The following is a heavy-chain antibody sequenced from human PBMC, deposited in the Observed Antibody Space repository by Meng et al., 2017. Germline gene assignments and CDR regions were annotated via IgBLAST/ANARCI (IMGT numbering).Heavy chain of an antibody. J-gene: IGHJ3*02. V-gene: IGHV3-33*01. CDR2: IWYDGSNK. Sequence: GESLKISCAASGFTFSSYGMHWVRQAPGKGLEWVAVIWYDGSNKYYADSVKGRFTISRDNSKNTLYLQMNSLRAEDTAVYYCARDLRLEAAAGNGPDAFDIWGQGTMVTVSS. D-gene: IGHD6-13*01. CDR1: GFTFSSYG. CDR3: ARDLRLEAAAGNGPDAFDI.